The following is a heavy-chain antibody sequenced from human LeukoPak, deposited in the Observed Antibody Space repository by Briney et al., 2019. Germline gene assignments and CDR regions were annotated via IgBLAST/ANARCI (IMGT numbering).Heavy chain of an antibody. CDR1: GGSISSSSYY. D-gene: IGHD1-26*01. CDR3: ARDPPAGPTEWELPYYFDY. CDR2: IYYSGST. V-gene: IGHV4-39*07. J-gene: IGHJ4*02. Sequence: SETLSLTCTVSGGSISSSSYYWGWVRQPPGTGLEWIGSIYYSGSTYYNPSLKSRVTISVGTSKNQFSLKLSSVTAADTAVYYCARDPPAGPTEWELPYYFDYWGQGTLVTVSS.